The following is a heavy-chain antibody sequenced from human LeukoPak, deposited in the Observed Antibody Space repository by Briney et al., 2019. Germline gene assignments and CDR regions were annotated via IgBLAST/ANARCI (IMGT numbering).Heavy chain of an antibody. V-gene: IGHV1-8*01. CDR2: MNPNSGNT. CDR1: GYTFTSYD. CDR3: ARDRVVGATQTNYFDS. Sequence: ASVKVSCKASGYTFTSYDINWVRQATGQGLEWMGWMNPNSGNTGYAQKFQGRVTMTRNTSISTAYMELSSLRSEDTAVYYCARDRVVGATQTNYFDSWGQGTLVTVSS. D-gene: IGHD1-26*01. J-gene: IGHJ4*02.